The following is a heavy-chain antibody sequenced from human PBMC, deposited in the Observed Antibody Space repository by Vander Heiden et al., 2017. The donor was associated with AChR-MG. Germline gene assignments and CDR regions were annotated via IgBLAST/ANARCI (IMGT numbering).Heavy chain of an antibody. CDR1: GFSFSDAW. V-gene: IGHV3-15*01. Sequence: EVQLVESGGGLINPGGSLRLSCAASGFSFSDAWMAWVRQAPGRGLEWIGRIKSKAHGGAAVHAAPVKGRFTISRDDSKNTLYLQMDSLKTEDTALYYCTRDLGMWGQGTLVTVSS. J-gene: IGHJ4*02. CDR2: IKSKAHGGAA. CDR3: TRDLGM. D-gene: IGHD1-26*01.